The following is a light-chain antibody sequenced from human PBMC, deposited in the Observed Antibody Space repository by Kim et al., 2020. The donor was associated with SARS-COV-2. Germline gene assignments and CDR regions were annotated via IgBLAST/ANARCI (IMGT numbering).Light chain of an antibody. V-gene: IGKV3-20*01. J-gene: IGKJ1*01. CDR1: QSIINSY. CDR2: DGS. CDR3: QQYSTSPWT. Sequence: SPGERATLSCRASQSIINSYLAWYQQKPGQAPRLLIYDGSSRATGIPDRFSGSGSGTDFTLTISRLEPEDFAVYYCQQYSTSPWTFGQGTKVDIK.